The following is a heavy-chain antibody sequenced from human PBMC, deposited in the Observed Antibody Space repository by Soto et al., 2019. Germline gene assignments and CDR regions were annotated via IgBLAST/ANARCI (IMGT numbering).Heavy chain of an antibody. CDR3: AKGQCTGVKCYSDYMDV. V-gene: IGHV3-9*01. CDR1: GFSFGDYA. Sequence: GGSLRLSCEVSGFSFGDYAMHWVRQAPGKGIQWVSGILWDSGTIAYADSEKGRLTISRANAKKSLYLQMKPLRPEDTALYYCAKGQCTGVKCYSDYMDVWGKGTTGTVSS. CDR2: ILWDSGTI. D-gene: IGHD2-8*02. J-gene: IGHJ6*03.